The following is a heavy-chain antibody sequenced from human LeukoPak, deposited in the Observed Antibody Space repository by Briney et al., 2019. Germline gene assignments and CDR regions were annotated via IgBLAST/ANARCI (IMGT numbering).Heavy chain of an antibody. CDR3: ARGDRYYDTSGYRSFDH. Sequence: ASVKVSCKASGYTFTGYYMHWVRQAPGQGLEWMGRISPKGDGTKYAQKFQGRVTMTRDTSISTAYMELSSLRSEDTAVYYCARGDRYYDTSGYRSFDHWGQGTLVTVSS. CDR2: ISPKGDGT. V-gene: IGHV1-2*06. CDR1: GYTFTGYY. J-gene: IGHJ4*02. D-gene: IGHD3-22*01.